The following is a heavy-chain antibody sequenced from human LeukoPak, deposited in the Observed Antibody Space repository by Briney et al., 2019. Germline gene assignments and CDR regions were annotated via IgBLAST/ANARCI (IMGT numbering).Heavy chain of an antibody. CDR1: GGSISSYY. V-gene: IGHV4-59*01. Sequence: SETLSLTCTVSGGSISSYYWSWIRQPPGKGLEWIGYIYYSGSTDYNPSLKSRVTISVDTSKNQFSLKLRSVTAADTAVYYCARDDTTGWFDPWGQGTLVTVSS. CDR2: IYYSGST. J-gene: IGHJ5*02. D-gene: IGHD1-1*01. CDR3: ARDDTTGWFDP.